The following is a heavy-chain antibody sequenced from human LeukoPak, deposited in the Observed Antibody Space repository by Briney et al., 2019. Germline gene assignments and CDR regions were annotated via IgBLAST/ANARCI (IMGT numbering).Heavy chain of an antibody. J-gene: IGHJ4*02. D-gene: IGHD3-10*01. CDR2: IYPGDSET. Sequence: GESLKISCKGSGYSFTTYWIGWLRQMPGKGLEWMAVIYPGDSETIYSPSFQGQVTISADKSISTAYLEWSSLKASDTAMYYCARLRYGSGCYFGDFDYWGQGTLVTVSS. CDR3: ARLRYGSGCYFGDFDY. CDR1: GYSFTTYW. V-gene: IGHV5-51*01.